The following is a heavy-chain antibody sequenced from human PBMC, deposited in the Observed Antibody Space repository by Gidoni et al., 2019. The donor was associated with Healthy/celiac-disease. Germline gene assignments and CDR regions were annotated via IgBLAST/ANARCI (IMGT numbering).Heavy chain of an antibody. J-gene: IGHJ5*02. CDR3: ARDGYCSGGSFYPYNWFDP. Sequence: QVQLQQSGPGLVKPSQSLSLPCAISGHSVSSNSAAWNWTRQSPSRGLEWLGRTYSSSKLYNDYAVSVKSLITINPDTSKHQFSLQLNSVTPEDTAVYYCARDGYCSGGSFYPYNWFDPWGQGTLVTVSS. D-gene: IGHD2-15*01. CDR2: TYSSSKLYN. V-gene: IGHV6-1*01. CDR1: GHSVSSNSAA.